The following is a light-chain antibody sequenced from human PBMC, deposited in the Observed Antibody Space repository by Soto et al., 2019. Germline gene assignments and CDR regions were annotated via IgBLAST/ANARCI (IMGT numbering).Light chain of an antibody. CDR3: QQYSQWPPYT. V-gene: IGKV3-15*01. J-gene: IGKJ2*01. CDR1: QSVYSK. Sequence: EIVMTQSPATLSVSPGERATLSCRASQSVYSKVAWYQQKPGQAPRLLIYETATRATDIPARFTGSGSGTEFTLTITTLQSEDFAIYYCQQYSQWPPYTFGQGTKVDMK. CDR2: ETA.